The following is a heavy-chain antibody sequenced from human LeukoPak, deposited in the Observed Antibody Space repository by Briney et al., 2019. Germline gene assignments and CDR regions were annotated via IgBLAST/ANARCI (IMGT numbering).Heavy chain of an antibody. D-gene: IGHD5-18*01. CDR1: GGTFSSYA. Sequence: SVKVSCKASGGTFSSYAISWVRQAPGQGLEWMGGIIPIFGTANYAQKFQGRVTITADESTSTAYMELSSLRSEDTAVYYCARAKRTADTARAVTDAFDIWGQGTMVTVSS. J-gene: IGHJ3*02. CDR2: IIPIFGTA. CDR3: ARAKRTADTARAVTDAFDI. V-gene: IGHV1-69*01.